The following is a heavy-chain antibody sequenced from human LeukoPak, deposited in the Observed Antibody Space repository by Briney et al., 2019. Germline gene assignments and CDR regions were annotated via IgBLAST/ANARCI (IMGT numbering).Heavy chain of an antibody. CDR1: GYTFTGYY. J-gene: IGHJ6*03. Sequence: ASAKVSCKASGYTFTGYYMHWVRQAPGQGLEWMGWINPNSGGTNYAQKFQGRVTMTRDTSISTAYMELSRLRSDDTAVYYCARVAGSSSGNYYYMDVWGKGTTVTVSS. CDR3: ARVAGSSSGNYYYMDV. D-gene: IGHD6-6*01. CDR2: INPNSGGT. V-gene: IGHV1-2*02.